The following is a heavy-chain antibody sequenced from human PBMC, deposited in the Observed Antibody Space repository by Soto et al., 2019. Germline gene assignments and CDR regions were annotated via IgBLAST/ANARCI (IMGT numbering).Heavy chain of an antibody. CDR3: ARHWGDCSSARCYTFDY. CDR2: IYYSEST. CDR1: DGSVSSYY. D-gene: IGHD2-2*02. V-gene: IGHV4-59*08. J-gene: IGHJ4*02. Sequence: QVLLQESGPGLVKPSETLSLTCTVSDGSVSSYYWSWIRQPPGKGLEWIGYIYYSESTNYNPSLKRPVTISVDTSKNQFSLKLSSVTAADTAVYYCARHWGDCSSARCYTFDYWGQGTLVTVSS.